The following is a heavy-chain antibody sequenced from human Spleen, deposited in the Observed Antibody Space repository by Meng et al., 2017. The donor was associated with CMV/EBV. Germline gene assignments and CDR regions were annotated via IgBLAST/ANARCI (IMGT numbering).Heavy chain of an antibody. CDR1: GYTFTNYD. D-gene: IGHD6-13*01. Sequence: ASVKVSCKASGYTFTNYDINWVRQATGQGLEWMGWMSPDRDNTGYAQKFQGRLTMTRNTSISTAYMELSSLGSEDTVVYYCARGPTGYHGAFDIWGQGTMVTVSS. V-gene: IGHV1-8*01. CDR3: ARGPTGYHGAFDI. CDR2: MSPDRDNT. J-gene: IGHJ3*02.